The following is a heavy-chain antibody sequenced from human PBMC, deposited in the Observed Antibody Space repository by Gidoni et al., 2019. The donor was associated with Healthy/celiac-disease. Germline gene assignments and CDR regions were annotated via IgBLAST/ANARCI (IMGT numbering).Heavy chain of an antibody. D-gene: IGHD3-22*01. CDR3: AKMPPYDSSGYYLFDY. V-gene: IGHV3-23*01. CDR1: GFTFSSYA. Sequence: EVQLLESGGGLVQPGGSLRLSCAASGFTFSSYAMSWVRQAPGKGLEWVSAISGSGGSTYYADSVKGRFTISRDNSKNTLYLQMNSLRAEDTAVYYCAKMPPYDSSGYYLFDYWGQGTLVTVSS. CDR2: ISGSGGST. J-gene: IGHJ4*02.